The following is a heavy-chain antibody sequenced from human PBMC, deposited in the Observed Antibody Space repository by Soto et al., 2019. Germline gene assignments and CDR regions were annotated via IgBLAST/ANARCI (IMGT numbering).Heavy chain of an antibody. Sequence: QVQLVQSEAEVKKPGASVKVSCKASGYTFTDYAITRVRQVPGQGLEWMGWISPDNGNTNYAQKFQGRVTMTTDTSATTLYMDARSLRSDDTALQYCARGVRPVAETADDYTPFDFWGQGTLVTVSS. V-gene: IGHV1-18*01. CDR1: GYTFTDYA. D-gene: IGHD4-4*01. J-gene: IGHJ4*02. CDR2: ISPDNGNT. CDR3: ARGVRPVAETADDYTPFDF.